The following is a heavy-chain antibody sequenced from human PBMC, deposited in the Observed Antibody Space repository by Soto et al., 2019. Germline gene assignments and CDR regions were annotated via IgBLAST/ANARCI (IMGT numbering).Heavy chain of an antibody. D-gene: IGHD4-17*01. Sequence: QVQVVESGGGVVQPGRSLRVSCAASGFTFSNYGMHWVRQAPGKGLEWVAVIWYDGSNKYYADSVKGRFTISRDNSKNTLYLQMISLRAEDTAVYYCARDDYGGMDWGQGTLDTVSS. J-gene: IGHJ4*02. CDR1: GFTFSNYG. CDR3: ARDDYGGMD. V-gene: IGHV3-33*01. CDR2: IWYDGSNK.